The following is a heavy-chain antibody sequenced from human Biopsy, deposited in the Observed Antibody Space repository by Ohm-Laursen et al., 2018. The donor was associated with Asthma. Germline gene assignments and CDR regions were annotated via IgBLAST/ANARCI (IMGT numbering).Heavy chain of an antibody. J-gene: IGHJ4*02. V-gene: IGHV3-30-3*01. CDR3: AREGVAGTHIED. CDR2: ISYDGSSI. D-gene: IGHD6-19*01. Sequence: SLRLSCTAPRFTYAMHWVRQAPGKGLEWVAVISYDGSSIYYADSVKGRFTISRDNSKNTLSLQMNSLTAEDTAVYYCAREGVAGTHIEDWGQGTLVTVSS. CDR1: RFTYA.